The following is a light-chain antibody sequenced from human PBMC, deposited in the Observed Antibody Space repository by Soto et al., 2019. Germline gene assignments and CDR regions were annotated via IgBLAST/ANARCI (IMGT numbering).Light chain of an antibody. CDR2: GAS. V-gene: IGKV3-15*01. CDR3: QQYNKWPST. CDR1: QSVSSN. Sequence: EIVMTQSPATLSVSPGERATLSCRASQSVSSNLAWYQQKPGQAPRLLIYGASNRATGIPARFSGSGSGTEFTLTISSLQSEDFAVYYCQQYNKWPSTFGQGTKVDIK. J-gene: IGKJ1*01.